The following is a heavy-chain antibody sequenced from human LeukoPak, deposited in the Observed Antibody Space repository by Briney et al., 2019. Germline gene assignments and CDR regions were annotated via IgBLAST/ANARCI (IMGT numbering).Heavy chain of an antibody. CDR2: GDYSGGT. CDR1: GDSFSSVTDY. J-gene: IGHJ2*01. CDR3: AREVIAIPELHYYYFDL. Sequence: SETLSLTCTVSGDSFSSVTDYWAWIRQPPGKGLEWIASGDYSGGTYYSPSLESRVAMSVDTSKSQFSLRLSSVTAADTAVYYCAREVIAIPELHYYYFDLWGRGTLVTVSS. V-gene: IGHV4-39*07. D-gene: IGHD2-21*01.